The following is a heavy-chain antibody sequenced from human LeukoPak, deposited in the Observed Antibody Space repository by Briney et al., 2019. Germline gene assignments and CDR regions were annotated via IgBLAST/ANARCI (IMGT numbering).Heavy chain of an antibody. Sequence: IPSETLSLTCTVSGGSISSYYWSWIRQPPGKGLEWIGYIYYSGSTNYNPSLKSRVTISVDTSKNQFSLKLSSVTAADTAVYYCARVMVRGTSKAPWFDPWGQGTLVTVSS. CDR1: GGSISSYY. V-gene: IGHV4-59*01. J-gene: IGHJ5*02. D-gene: IGHD3-10*01. CDR2: IYYSGST. CDR3: ARVMVRGTSKAPWFDP.